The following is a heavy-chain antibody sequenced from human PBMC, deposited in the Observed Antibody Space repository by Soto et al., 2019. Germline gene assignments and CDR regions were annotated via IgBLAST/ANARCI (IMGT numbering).Heavy chain of an antibody. CDR2: IIPIFGTA. Sequence: ASVEVSCKASGGTFSSYAISWVRQAPGQGLEWMGGIIPIFGTANYAQKFQGRVTITADKSTSTAYMELSSLRSEDTAVYYCARGLIEMATINAFDIWGQGTMVTVSS. J-gene: IGHJ3*02. D-gene: IGHD5-12*01. CDR3: ARGLIEMATINAFDI. CDR1: GGTFSSYA. V-gene: IGHV1-69*06.